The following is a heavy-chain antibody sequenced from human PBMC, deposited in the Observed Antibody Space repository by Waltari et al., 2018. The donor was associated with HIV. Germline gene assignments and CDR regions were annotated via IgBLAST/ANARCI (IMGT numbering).Heavy chain of an antibody. Sequence: QVQLVQSGAEVKRPGASVKVSCKVSGYILTELSIHWVRQAPGKGLEWVGSFEPAEGKTTYAQKFQGRVTMTEDTSTDTASMEVSSRRSEDTAVYYCATARQWLVDSGMDVWGQGTTVTVSS. CDR2: FEPAEGKT. CDR1: GYILTELS. V-gene: IGHV1-24*01. CDR3: ATARQWLVDSGMDV. J-gene: IGHJ6*02. D-gene: IGHD6-19*01.